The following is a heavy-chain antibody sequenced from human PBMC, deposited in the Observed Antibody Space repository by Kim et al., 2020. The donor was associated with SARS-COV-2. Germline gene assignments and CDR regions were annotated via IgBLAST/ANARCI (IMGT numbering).Heavy chain of an antibody. CDR1: GGSISSSSYY. D-gene: IGHD3-9*01. V-gene: IGHV4-39*01. J-gene: IGHJ5*02. CDR3: ARRGTYYDILTGYYETDNWFDP. CDR2: IYYSGST. Sequence: SETLSLTCTVSGGSISSSSYYWGWIRQPPGKGLEWIGSIYYSGSTYYNPSLKSRVTISVDTSKNQFSLKLSSVTAADTAVYYCARRGTYYDILTGYYETDNWFDPWGQGTLVTVSS.